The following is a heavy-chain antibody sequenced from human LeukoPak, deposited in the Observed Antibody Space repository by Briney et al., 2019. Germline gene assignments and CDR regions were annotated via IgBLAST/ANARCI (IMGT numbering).Heavy chain of an antibody. J-gene: IGHJ4*02. V-gene: IGHV3-7*01. CDR1: RFTFSGSW. CDR2: INQDGGVK. CDR3: ARDRAYTTFDY. D-gene: IGHD2-2*02. Sequence: RGSLRLSCAASRFTFSGSWMTWVRQAPGKGPEWVANINQDGGVKGYLDSVQGRFTISRDNAKNSLYLQMNSLRAEDTAIYFCARDRAYTTFDYWGQGTLVTVSS.